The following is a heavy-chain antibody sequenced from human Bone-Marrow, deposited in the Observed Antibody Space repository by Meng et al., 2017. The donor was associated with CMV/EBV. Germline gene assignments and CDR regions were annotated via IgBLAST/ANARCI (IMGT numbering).Heavy chain of an antibody. Sequence: GESLKISCAASGFTFSSYWMSWVRQAPGKGLEWVANIKQDGSEKYYVDSVKGRFTISRDNAKNSLYLQMNSLRAEDTAVYYCARETYRTVRDYYYGMDVWGQGTTVTVSS. CDR2: IKQDGSEK. CDR3: ARETYRTVRDYYYGMDV. CDR1: GFTFSSYW. J-gene: IGHJ6*02. V-gene: IGHV3-7*01. D-gene: IGHD1-14*01.